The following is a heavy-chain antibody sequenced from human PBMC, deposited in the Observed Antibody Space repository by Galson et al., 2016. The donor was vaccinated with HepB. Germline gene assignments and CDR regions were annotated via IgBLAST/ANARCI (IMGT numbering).Heavy chain of an antibody. D-gene: IGHD3/OR15-3a*01. CDR2: INGTGTIT. J-gene: IGHJ6*02. CDR3: ARGGLGNYYAYGMDV. CDR1: GLSFSPYA. Sequence: SLRLSCAASGLSFSPYAVSWVRQAPGKGLEWVSAINGTGTITKYADPVKGRFTISRDNSKNTMYLQVNSLRAEDTAVYYCARGGLGNYYAYGMDVWGHGTTVTVSS. V-gene: IGHV3-23*01.